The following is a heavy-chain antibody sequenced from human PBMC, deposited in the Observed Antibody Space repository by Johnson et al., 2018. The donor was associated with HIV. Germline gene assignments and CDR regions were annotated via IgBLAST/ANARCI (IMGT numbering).Heavy chain of an antibody. V-gene: IGHV3-74*01. CDR1: GFTFSSYW. CDR2: INSDGSST. CDR3: ARETRGSSWFDAFDI. Sequence: VQLVESGGGLVQPGGSLRLSCAASGFTFSSYWMHWVRQAPGKGLVWVSRINSDGSSTSYADSVKGRFTISRDNAKNSLYLQMNSLRAEDTAVYYCARETRGSSWFDAFDIWGQGTMVTVSS. D-gene: IGHD6-13*01. J-gene: IGHJ3*02.